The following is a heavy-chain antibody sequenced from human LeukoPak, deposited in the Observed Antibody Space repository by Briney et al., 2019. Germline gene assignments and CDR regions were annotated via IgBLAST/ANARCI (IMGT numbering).Heavy chain of an antibody. D-gene: IGHD4/OR15-4a*01. CDR3: AKHPTSLGASPEYYFDY. CDR1: GFTFSSYA. V-gene: IGHV3-23*01. CDR2: ISGSGGST. Sequence: PGGSLRLFCAASGFTFSSYAMSWVRQAPGKGLEWVSAISGSGGSTYYADSVKGRFTISRDNSKNTLYLQMNSLRAEDTAVYYCAKHPTSLGASPEYYFDYWGQGTLVTVSS. J-gene: IGHJ4*02.